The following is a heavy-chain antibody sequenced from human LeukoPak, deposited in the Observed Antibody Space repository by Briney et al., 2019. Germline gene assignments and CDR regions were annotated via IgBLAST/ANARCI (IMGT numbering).Heavy chain of an antibody. J-gene: IGHJ5*02. CDR3: ARGYYSNFFLGLDP. Sequence: SETLSLTCTVSGGFINNGDYYWNWIRQPPGKGLEWIGYVYYSGSTNYNPSLKSRVTISIDTSKNQFSLKLSSVTAADTAVYYCARGYYSNFFLGLDPWGQGTLVTVSS. V-gene: IGHV4-30-4*08. CDR1: GGFINNGDYY. D-gene: IGHD4-11*01. CDR2: VYYSGST.